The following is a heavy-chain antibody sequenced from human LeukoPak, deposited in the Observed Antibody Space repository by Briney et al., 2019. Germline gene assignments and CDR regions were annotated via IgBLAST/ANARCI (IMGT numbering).Heavy chain of an antibody. J-gene: IGHJ4*02. V-gene: IGHV4-30-2*01. CDR2: IYHSGST. CDR3: ARVVGAAAGSDY. Sequence: SETLSLTCTVSGGSISSGGYYWSWIRLPPGKGLEWIGYIYHSGSTYYNPSLKSRVTISVDRSKNQFSLKLSSVTAADTAVYYCARVVGAAAGSDYWGQGTLVTVSS. CDR1: GGSISSGGYY. D-gene: IGHD6-13*01.